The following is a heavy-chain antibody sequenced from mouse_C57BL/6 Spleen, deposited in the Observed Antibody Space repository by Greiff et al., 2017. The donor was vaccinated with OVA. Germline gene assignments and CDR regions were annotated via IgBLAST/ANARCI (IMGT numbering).Heavy chain of an antibody. CDR2: IDPSDSYT. CDR3: ASGDPFAY. Sequence: QVQLQQPGAELVMPGASVKLSCKASGYTFTSYWMHWVKQRPGPGLEWIGEIDPSDSYTNYNQKFKGKSTLTVDKSSSTAYMQLSSLTSEDSAVYYCASGDPFAYWGQGTLVTVSA. CDR1: GYTFTSYW. J-gene: IGHJ3*01. V-gene: IGHV1-69*01.